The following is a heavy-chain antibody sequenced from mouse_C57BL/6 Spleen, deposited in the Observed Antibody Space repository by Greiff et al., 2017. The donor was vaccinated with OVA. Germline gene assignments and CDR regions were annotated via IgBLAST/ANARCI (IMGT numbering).Heavy chain of an antibody. CDR1: GFNIKNTY. V-gene: IGHV14-3*01. CDR2: IDPANGNT. Sequence: SVAELVRPGASVKLSCTASGFNIKNTYMHWVKQRPEQGLEWIGRIDPANGNTKYAPKFQGQATITADTSSNTAYLQLSSLTSEDTAIYYCARERFYYGSSYSWYFEVWGTGTTVTVSS. D-gene: IGHD1-1*01. J-gene: IGHJ1*03. CDR3: ARERFYYGSSYSWYFEV.